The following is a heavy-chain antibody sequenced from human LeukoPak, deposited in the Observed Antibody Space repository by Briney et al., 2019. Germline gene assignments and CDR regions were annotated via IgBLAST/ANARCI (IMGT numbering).Heavy chain of an antibody. CDR1: GFTFSSYS. V-gene: IGHV3-21*01. Sequence: GGSLRLSCAASGFTFSSYSMNWVRQAPGKGLEWVSSISSSSSYIYYADSVKGRFTISRDNAKNSLYLQMNSLRAEDTAVYYCARDLTPTDYYDSSGGYYYGMDVWGQGTTVTVSS. J-gene: IGHJ6*02. D-gene: IGHD3-22*01. CDR3: ARDLTPTDYYDSSGGYYYGMDV. CDR2: ISSSSSYI.